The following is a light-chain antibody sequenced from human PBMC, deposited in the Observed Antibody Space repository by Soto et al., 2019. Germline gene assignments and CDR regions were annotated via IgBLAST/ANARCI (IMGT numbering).Light chain of an antibody. J-gene: IGKJ5*01. CDR2: SAS. CDR3: QQLTSYPQT. Sequence: IQFSQSAFSLSASVGDRVTITCQASRGISSYLAWYQQKPGKPPKLLVYSASTLQSGVPSRFSGSGSGPDFTLTISSLQPEDSATYFCQQLTSYPQTSAQGTRLENK. CDR1: RGISSY. V-gene: IGKV1-9*01.